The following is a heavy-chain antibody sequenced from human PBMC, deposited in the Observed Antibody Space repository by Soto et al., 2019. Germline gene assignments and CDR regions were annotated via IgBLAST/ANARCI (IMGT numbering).Heavy chain of an antibody. CDR3: ARDRSGSGYYYSYYYGMDV. Sequence: SQSLSLTCTVSGGSISSGGSDWSRILHHRVRGLEGSGYIYYRGSPYYNPALKSRVTISVDTSKNQFSLKLSSVTAADTAVYYCARDRSGSGYYYSYYYGMDVWGQGTTVTVSS. CDR1: GGSISSGGSD. V-gene: IGHV4-31*03. D-gene: IGHD3-22*01. CDR2: IYYRGSP. J-gene: IGHJ6*02.